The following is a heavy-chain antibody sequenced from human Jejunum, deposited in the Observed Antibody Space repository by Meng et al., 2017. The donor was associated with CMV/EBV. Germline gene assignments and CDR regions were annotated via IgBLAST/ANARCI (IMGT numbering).Heavy chain of an antibody. D-gene: IGHD1-26*01. V-gene: IGHV3-74*01. CDR2: IKYDGSRE. CDR3: ARDKWELYFDY. J-gene: IGHJ4*02. Sequence: CAASGFTFSTYSMHWLRPAPGKGLEWVSHIKYDGSRENYADSVKGRFAISRDNTKNMLSLQMNSLRAEDTAVYYCARDKWELYFDYWGQGALVTVSS. CDR1: GFTFSTYS.